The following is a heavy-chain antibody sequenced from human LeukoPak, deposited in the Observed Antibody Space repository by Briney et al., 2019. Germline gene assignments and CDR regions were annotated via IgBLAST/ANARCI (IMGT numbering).Heavy chain of an antibody. CDR2: IYSGGST. Sequence: GGSLRLSCAASGFTVSSHYMSWVRQAPGKGLEWVSVIYSGGSTYYADSVKGRFTISRDNSKNTLYLQMNSLRAEDTAVYYCAKDPVGYYGMDVWGQGTTVTVSS. CDR3: AKDPVGYYGMDV. V-gene: IGHV3-53*01. J-gene: IGHJ6*02. CDR1: GFTVSSHY. D-gene: IGHD3-10*01.